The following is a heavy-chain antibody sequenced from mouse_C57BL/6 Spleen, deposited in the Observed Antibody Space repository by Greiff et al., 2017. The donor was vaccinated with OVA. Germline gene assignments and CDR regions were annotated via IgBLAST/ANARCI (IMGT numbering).Heavy chain of an antibody. D-gene: IGHD1-1*01. Sequence: VQLQQSDAELVKPGASVKISCKVSGYTFTDHTIHWMKQRPEQGLDWIGYIYPRDGSTKYNEKFKGKATLTADKSSSTAYMQLNSLTSEDSAVYVCANVYYGSSPSGFAYWGQGTLVTVSA. CDR2: IYPRDGST. J-gene: IGHJ3*01. CDR1: GYTFTDHT. CDR3: ANVYYGSSPSGFAY. V-gene: IGHV1-78*01.